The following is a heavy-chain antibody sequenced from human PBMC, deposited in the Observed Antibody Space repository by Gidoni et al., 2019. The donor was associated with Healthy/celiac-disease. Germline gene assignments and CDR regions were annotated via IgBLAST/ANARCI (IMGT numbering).Heavy chain of an antibody. CDR2: IIPIFGTA. V-gene: IGHV1-69*01. D-gene: IGHD3-10*01. CDR3: ARRFGELLEAWFDP. Sequence: QVQLVQSGAEVKKPGSSLKVSCKASGGTFRSYPISWVRQAPGQGLEWMGGIIPIFGTANYAKKFQGRVTITADESTSTAYMELSSLRSEDTAVYYCARRFGELLEAWFDPWGQGTLVTVSS. J-gene: IGHJ5*02. CDR1: GGTFRSYP.